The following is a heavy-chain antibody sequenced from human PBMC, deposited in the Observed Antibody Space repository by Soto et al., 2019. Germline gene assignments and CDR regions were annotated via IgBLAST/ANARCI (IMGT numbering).Heavy chain of an antibody. V-gene: IGHV3-30*18. CDR2: ISDDGTKK. CDR1: GFSFSKYG. CDR3: AKEFWETGGYYFDC. J-gene: IGHJ4*02. Sequence: QVQLVESGGGVVQPGRSLRLSCAASGFSFSKYGMHWVRQAPGKGLEWVAAISDDGTKKYYGDSVKGRFTISRDNSKNTLYLQMDSLRAEDTPIYYSAKEFWETGGYYFDCWGQGTLVTVSS. D-gene: IGHD3-10*01.